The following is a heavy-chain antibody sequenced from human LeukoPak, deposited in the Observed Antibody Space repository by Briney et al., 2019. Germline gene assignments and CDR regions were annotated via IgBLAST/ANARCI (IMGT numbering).Heavy chain of an antibody. CDR2: IYHTGST. CDR3: AKGAGPPWFDP. CDR1: GGSVSDYC. D-gene: IGHD6-19*01. J-gene: IGHJ5*02. V-gene: IGHV4-59*02. Sequence: SETLSLTCTISGGSVSDYCWSWIRQSQGKGLEWVGYIYHTGSTSYSPSLKSRVTISADTSQNQFYLKLSSVTAADTAVYYCAKGAGPPWFDPWGQGTLVTVSS.